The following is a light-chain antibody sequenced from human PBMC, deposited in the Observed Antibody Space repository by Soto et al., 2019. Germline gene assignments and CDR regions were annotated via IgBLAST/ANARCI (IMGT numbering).Light chain of an antibody. Sequence: DIQMTQSPSSLSASVGDRVTITCRASQDISNYLAWYQQEPGKVPKLLIYAASTLQSGVPSRFSGSGSGTDFTLTISSLQPEDVATYYCHKYNSAPFTFGPGTKVDIK. CDR1: QDISNY. V-gene: IGKV1-27*01. CDR3: HKYNSAPFT. CDR2: AAS. J-gene: IGKJ3*01.